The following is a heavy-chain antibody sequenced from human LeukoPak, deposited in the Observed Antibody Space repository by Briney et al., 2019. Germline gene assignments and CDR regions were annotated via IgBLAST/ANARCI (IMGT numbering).Heavy chain of an antibody. Sequence: SETLSLTCIVSGYSLSSGYYWGWIRQPPGKGLEWIGNIHHSGSTYYNPSLKSRVTISVDTSKNQLSLKLSSVTAADTAVYYCARVAAGIGFFQHWGQGTLVTVSS. V-gene: IGHV4-38-2*02. CDR2: IHHSGST. D-gene: IGHD6-13*01. J-gene: IGHJ1*01. CDR3: ARVAAGIGFFQH. CDR1: GYSLSSGYY.